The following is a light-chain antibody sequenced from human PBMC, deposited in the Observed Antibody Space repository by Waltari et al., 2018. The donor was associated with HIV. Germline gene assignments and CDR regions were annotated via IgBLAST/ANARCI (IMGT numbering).Light chain of an antibody. J-gene: IGLJ2*01. CDR3: SSYTSSSTLV. CDR1: SSDVGGYNY. Sequence: LTQPASVSGSPGQSITISCTGTSSDVGGYNYVSWYLQHPDKAPKLLIYEVSSRPSGISSRFSGCKSANTASLTISGLQADDEADYYCSSYTSSSTLVFGGGTKLTV. CDR2: EVS. V-gene: IGLV2-14*01.